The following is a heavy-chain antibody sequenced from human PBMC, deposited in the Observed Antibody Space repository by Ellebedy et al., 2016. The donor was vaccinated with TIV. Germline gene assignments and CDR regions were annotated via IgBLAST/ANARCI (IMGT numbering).Heavy chain of an antibody. V-gene: IGHV3-30-3*01. CDR1: GFTFSSYA. Sequence: GESLKISCAASGFTFSSYAMHWVRQAPGKGLEWVAVISYDGSNKYYADSVKGRFTISRDNSKSTLYLQMNSLKAEDTAMYYCARATAGLDVWGQGTTVTVSS. CDR2: ISYDGSNK. CDR3: ARATAGLDV. J-gene: IGHJ6*02.